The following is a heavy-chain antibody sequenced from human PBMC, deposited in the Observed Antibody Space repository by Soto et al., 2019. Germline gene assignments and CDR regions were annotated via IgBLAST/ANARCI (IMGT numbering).Heavy chain of an antibody. CDR2: ISSSSSYI. CDR3: ARDEYQLPHGANYYYYGMDV. V-gene: IGHV3-21*01. CDR1: GFTFSSYS. Sequence: EVQLVESGGGLVKPGGSLRLSCAASGFTFSSYSMNWVRQAPGKGLEWVSSISSSSSYIYYADSVKGRFTISRDNAKNSLYLQMNSLRAEDTAVYYCARDEYQLPHGANYYYYGMDVWGQGTTVTVSS. D-gene: IGHD2-2*01. J-gene: IGHJ6*02.